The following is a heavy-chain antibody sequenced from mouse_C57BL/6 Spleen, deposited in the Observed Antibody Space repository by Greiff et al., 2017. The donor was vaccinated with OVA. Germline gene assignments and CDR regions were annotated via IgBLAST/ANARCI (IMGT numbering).Heavy chain of an antibody. Sequence: QVQLQQSGAELAKPGASVKLSCKASGYTFTSYWMHWVKQRPGQGLEWIGYINPSSGYTKYIQKFKAKATLTADKSSSTAYKQLSSLTDEDAAVYYGSRNGAAQALFDYWGQGTTLTVSS. CDR3: SRNGAAQALFDY. D-gene: IGHD3-2*02. J-gene: IGHJ2*01. CDR1: GYTFTSYW. V-gene: IGHV1-7*01. CDR2: INPSSGYT.